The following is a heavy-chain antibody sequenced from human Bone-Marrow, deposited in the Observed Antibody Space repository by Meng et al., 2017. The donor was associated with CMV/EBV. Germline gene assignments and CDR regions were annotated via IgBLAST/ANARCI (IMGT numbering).Heavy chain of an antibody. CDR2: FDPEDGET. CDR1: GYTLTELS. D-gene: IGHD2-2*01. V-gene: IGHV1-24*01. CDR3: ATVGEYPYYFDY. J-gene: IGHJ4*02. Sequence: QVQLVTSGAEVKKPGASVKVSCKVSGYTLTELSMHWVRQAPGKGLEWMGGFDPEDGETIYAQKFRGRVTMTEDTSTDTAYMELSSLRSEDTAVYYCATVGEYPYYFDYWGQGTLVTVSS.